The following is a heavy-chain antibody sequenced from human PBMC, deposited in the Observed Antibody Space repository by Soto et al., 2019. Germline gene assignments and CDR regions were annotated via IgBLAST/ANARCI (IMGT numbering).Heavy chain of an antibody. Sequence: PSETLSLTCTVSGGSISSSSYYWGWIRQPPGKGLEWIGSIYYSGSTYYNPSLKSRVTISVDTSKNQFSLKLSSVTAADTAVYYCARDWRITGTTGSYYYGMDAWGQGTTVTVSS. CDR3: ARDWRITGTTGSYYYGMDA. V-gene: IGHV4-39*07. J-gene: IGHJ6*02. CDR1: GGSISSSSYY. CDR2: IYYSGST. D-gene: IGHD1-7*01.